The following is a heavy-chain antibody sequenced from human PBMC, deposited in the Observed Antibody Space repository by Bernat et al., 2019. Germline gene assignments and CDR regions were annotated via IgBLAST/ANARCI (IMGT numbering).Heavy chain of an antibody. D-gene: IGHD4-17*01. V-gene: IGHV3-30-3*01. CDR3: ARVTTSYGA. CDR2: ISYDGSNK. CDR1: GFTFSSYA. J-gene: IGHJ5*02. Sequence: VQLLESGGGLVQPGGSLRLSCVASGFTFSSYAMHWVRQAPGKGLEWVAVISYDGSNKYYADSVKGRFTISRDNSKNTLYLQMNSLRAEDTAVYYCARVTTSYGAWGQGTLVTVSS.